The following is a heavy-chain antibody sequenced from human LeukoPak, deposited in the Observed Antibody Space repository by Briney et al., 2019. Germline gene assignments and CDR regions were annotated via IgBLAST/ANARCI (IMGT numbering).Heavy chain of an antibody. CDR3: ARSAYCSSTRCYKATRGYFDY. J-gene: IGHJ4*02. Sequence: PSETLSLTCAVYGGSFSGYYWSWIRQPPGKGRVWIGEINHSGSTKYNPSLKSRVTISVDTSKNQYSLKLSSVTAADSAVYYCARSAYCSSTRCYKATRGYFDYWGQGTLVTVSS. CDR1: GGSFSGYY. D-gene: IGHD2-2*02. V-gene: IGHV4-34*01. CDR2: INHSGST.